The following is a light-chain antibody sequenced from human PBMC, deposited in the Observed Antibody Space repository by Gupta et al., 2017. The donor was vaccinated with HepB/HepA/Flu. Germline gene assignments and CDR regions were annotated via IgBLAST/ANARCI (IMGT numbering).Light chain of an antibody. V-gene: IGKV3-15*01. CDR1: QTVSSN. CDR2: GAS. Sequence: EIVMTQSPATLSVSPGERATLSCRASQTVSSNLAWYQQKPGQAPRLLIYGASTRATGSPDRFSCSGSLTEFTLTMSSRQYEDFAVYYCRQYNNWRTFGQGTKVEIK. J-gene: IGKJ1*01. CDR3: RQYNNWRT.